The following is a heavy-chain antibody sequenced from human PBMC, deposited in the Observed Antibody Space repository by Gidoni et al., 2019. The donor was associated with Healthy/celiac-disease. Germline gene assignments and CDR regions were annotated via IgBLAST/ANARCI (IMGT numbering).Heavy chain of an antibody. J-gene: IGHJ4*02. D-gene: IGHD6-13*01. CDR1: GGSISSGGYY. V-gene: IGHV4-31*03. CDR3: ARVEAAAAFDY. CDR2: IYYSGST. Sequence: QVQLQESGPGLVKPSQTLSLTCTVPGGSISSGGYYWILIRQHPGKGLECIGYIYYSGSTYYNPSLKSRVTISLDTSKNQFSLKLSSVTAADTAVYYCARVEAAAAFDYWGQGTLVTVSS.